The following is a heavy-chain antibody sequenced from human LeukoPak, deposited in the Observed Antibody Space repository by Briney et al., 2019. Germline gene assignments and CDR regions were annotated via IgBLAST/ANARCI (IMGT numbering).Heavy chain of an antibody. D-gene: IGHD5-12*01. CDR1: GYTFTGYY. CDR3: AIKYSGYDLEDDY. Sequence: ASVKVSCKASGYTFTGYYMHWVRQAPGQGLEWMGWINPNSGGTNYAQKFQGRVTMTRDTSISTAYMELSRLRSEDTAVYYCAIKYSGYDLEDDYWGQGTLVTVSS. J-gene: IGHJ4*02. CDR2: INPNSGGT. V-gene: IGHV1-2*02.